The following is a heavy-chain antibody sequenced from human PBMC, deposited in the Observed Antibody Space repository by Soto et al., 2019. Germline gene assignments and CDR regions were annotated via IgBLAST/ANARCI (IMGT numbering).Heavy chain of an antibody. V-gene: IGHV3-21*01. CDR1: GFTFRTYT. CDR3: ARDRGYDAHDYYYNAMDV. J-gene: IGHJ6*02. Sequence: EVQLVESGGGLVKPGGSLRLSCISSGFTFRTYTMNWVRQAPGKGLEWVSGIRGFSPYTFYAESVKGRFTISRDKAKNSLYLQMNSLRAEDTAVYYCARDRGYDAHDYYYNAMDVWGQGTTVTVSS. D-gene: IGHD2-15*01. CDR2: IRGFSPYT.